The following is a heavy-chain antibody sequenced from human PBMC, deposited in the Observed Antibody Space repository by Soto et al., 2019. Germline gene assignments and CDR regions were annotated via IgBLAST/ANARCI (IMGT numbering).Heavy chain of an antibody. CDR3: AGLHYYAMDI. CDR2: ISSSGSYT. Sequence: PGGSLRLSCAASGFTFSDYYMSWIRQAPGRGLEWVSYISSSGSYTNYADSVKGRFTISRDNAKNSLYLQMNSLRAEDTAVYYCAGLHYYAMDIWGQGTTVTVSS. CDR1: GFTFSDYY. J-gene: IGHJ6*02. V-gene: IGHV3-11*03.